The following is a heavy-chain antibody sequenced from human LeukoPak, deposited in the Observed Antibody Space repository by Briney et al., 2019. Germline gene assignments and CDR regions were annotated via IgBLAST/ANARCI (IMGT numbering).Heavy chain of an antibody. CDR3: ARYCGSENYCISY. CDR2: INHSGTI. D-gene: IGHD3-10*01. CDR1: GASFSVNN. V-gene: IGHV4-34*01. J-gene: IGHJ4*01. Sequence: SETLSLTCAVYGASFSVNNWIWIRHPPGKGLEWIGEINHSGTITYKPSLKSRLTISADTSKNQFSLKLSSVTAADTAVYYCARYCGSENYCISYWGQGTLVTVSS.